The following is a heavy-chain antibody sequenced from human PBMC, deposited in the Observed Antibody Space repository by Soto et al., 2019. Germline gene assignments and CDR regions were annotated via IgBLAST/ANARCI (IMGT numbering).Heavy chain of an antibody. CDR1: GFSLSTSGVG. CDR2: IYWDDDK. CDR3: AHRRGGYCSGGSCYSYYGMDV. V-gene: IGHV2-5*02. J-gene: IGHJ6*02. D-gene: IGHD2-15*01. Sequence: QITLKESGPTLVKPTQTLTLTCTFSGFSLSTSGVGVGWIRQPPGKALEWLALIYWDDDKRYSPSLKSRLTTTIDTSKNQVVLTMTNMDPVDTATYYCAHRRGGYCSGGSCYSYYGMDVWGQGTTVTVSS.